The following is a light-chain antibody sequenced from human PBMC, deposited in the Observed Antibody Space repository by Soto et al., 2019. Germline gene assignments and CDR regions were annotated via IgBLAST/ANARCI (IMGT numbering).Light chain of an antibody. Sequence: DVVMTQSPLSLPVTLGQPASISCRSSQSLIHSDGNTYLSWFQQRPGQSPRCLIYEVSDRDSGVARIITDRGSGTDFPLLLGRVEAEDVGVDYCLPGTHWPWTCGQGTEVEIK. CDR1: QSLIHSDGNTY. CDR2: EVS. J-gene: IGKJ1*01. CDR3: LPGTHWPWT. V-gene: IGKV2-30*02.